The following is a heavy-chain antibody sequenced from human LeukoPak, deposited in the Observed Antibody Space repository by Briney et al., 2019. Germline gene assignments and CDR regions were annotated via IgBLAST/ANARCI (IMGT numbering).Heavy chain of an antibody. V-gene: IGHV1-46*01. CDR1: GYTFTGYY. Sequence: ASVKVSCKASGYTFTGYYMHWVRQAPGQGLEWMGIINPSGGSTSYAQKFQGRVTMTRDTSTSTVYMELSSLRSEDTAVYYCARVLSTAPTFDYWGQGTLVTVSS. D-gene: IGHD4-17*01. CDR3: ARVLSTAPTFDY. CDR2: INPSGGST. J-gene: IGHJ4*02.